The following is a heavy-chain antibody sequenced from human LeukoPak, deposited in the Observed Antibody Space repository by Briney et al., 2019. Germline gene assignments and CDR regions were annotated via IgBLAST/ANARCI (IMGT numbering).Heavy chain of an antibody. D-gene: IGHD3-16*01. V-gene: IGHV3-23*01. J-gene: IGHJ6*03. CDR1: GFTFSSYG. CDR3: AKDGVKGGTPRRYYYYYMDV. CDR2: ISGSGGST. Sequence: GGSLGLSCAASGFTFSSYGMSWVRQAPGKGLEWVSAISGSGGSTYYADSVKGRFTISRDNSKNTLYLQMNSLRAEDTAVYYCAKDGVKGGTPRRYYYYYMDVWGKGTTVTISS.